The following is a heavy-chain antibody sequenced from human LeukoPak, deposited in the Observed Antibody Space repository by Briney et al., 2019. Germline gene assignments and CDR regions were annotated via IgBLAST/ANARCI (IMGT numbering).Heavy chain of an antibody. CDR1: GLTFSSYA. J-gene: IGHJ4*02. CDR3: AAQDSSGYYTQYYFDY. Sequence: GGSLRLSCAASGLTFSSYAMSWVRQAPGKGLEWVSSISSSSSYIYYADSVKGRFTISRDNAKNSLYLQMNSLRAEDTAVYYCAAQDSSGYYTQYYFDYWGQGTLVTVSS. V-gene: IGHV3-21*01. CDR2: ISSSSSYI. D-gene: IGHD3-22*01.